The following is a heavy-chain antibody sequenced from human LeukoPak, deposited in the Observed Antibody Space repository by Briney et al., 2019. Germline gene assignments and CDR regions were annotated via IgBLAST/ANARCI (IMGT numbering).Heavy chain of an antibody. CDR3: AARRDGYNY. D-gene: IGHD5-24*01. CDR2: ISCSVGRT. J-gene: IGHJ4*02. CDR1: EFTFSNYV. V-gene: IGHV3-23*01. Sequence: GGTLRLSCAASEFTFSNYVMTWVRRAPGKGLEWVSVISCSVGRTYYADSVKGRFTISRDNAKNSPYLQMNSLRAEDTAVYYCAARRDGYNYWGQGTLVTVSS.